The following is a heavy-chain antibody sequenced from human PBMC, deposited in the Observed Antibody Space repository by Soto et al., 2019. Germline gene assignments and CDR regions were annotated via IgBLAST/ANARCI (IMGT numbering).Heavy chain of an antibody. CDR2: INPKSGVT. CDR1: GYIFTDYF. D-gene: IGHD5-12*01. J-gene: IGHJ4*01. CDR3: ARDRGVNSGYL. Sequence: ASVKVSCKASGYIFTDYFIHWVRQAPGQGLEWMGWINPKSGVTKFVQKFQGRVTMTRDTSIRTFYMELSSLKSDDTAVYYCARDRGVNSGYLWGHGTLVTVSS. V-gene: IGHV1-2*02.